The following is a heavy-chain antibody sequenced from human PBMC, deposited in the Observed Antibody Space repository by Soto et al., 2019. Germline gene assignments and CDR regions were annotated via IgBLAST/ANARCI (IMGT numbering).Heavy chain of an antibody. CDR1: GGSISSSSYY. CDR2: IYYSGST. CDR3: ASHVPLHDF. J-gene: IGHJ4*02. V-gene: IGHV4-39*01. Sequence: SETLSLTCTVSGGSISSSSYYWGWIRQPPGKGLEWIGSIYYSGSTYYNPSLKSRVTISVDTSKNQFSLKLSSVTAADTAVYYCASHVPLHDFWGKGTLVPGSA. D-gene: IGHD2-2*01.